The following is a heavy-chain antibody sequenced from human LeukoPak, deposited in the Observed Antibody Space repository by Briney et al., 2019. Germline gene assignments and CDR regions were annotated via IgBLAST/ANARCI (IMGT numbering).Heavy chain of an antibody. CDR2: ISSSGSTI. Sequence: KTGGSLRLSCAASGFTFSDYYMSWIRQAPGKGLEWVSYISSSGSTIYYADSVKGRFTISRDNAKNSLYLQMNSLRAEDTAVYYCARDQGRAEWELSDYWGQGTLVTVSS. V-gene: IGHV3-11*04. D-gene: IGHD1-26*01. J-gene: IGHJ4*02. CDR3: ARDQGRAEWELSDY. CDR1: GFTFSDYY.